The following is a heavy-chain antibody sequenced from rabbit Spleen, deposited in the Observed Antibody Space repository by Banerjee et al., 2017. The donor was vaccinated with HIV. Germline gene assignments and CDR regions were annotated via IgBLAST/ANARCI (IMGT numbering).Heavy chain of an antibody. V-gene: IGHV1S45*01. Sequence: LEESGGGLVQPEGSLALTCTASGFSFSSSYWICWVRQAPGKGLEWIACIYAGSSGSTYYASWAKGRFTISKTSSTTVTLQMTSLTAADTATYFCARSDYSPVGYYDLWGPGTLVTVS. J-gene: IGHJ4*01. CDR1: GFSFSSSYW. D-gene: IGHD1-1*01. CDR3: ARSDYSPVGYYDL. CDR2: IYAGSSGST.